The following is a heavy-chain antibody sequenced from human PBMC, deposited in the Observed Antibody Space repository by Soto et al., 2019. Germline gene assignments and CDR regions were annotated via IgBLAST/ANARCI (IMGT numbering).Heavy chain of an antibody. CDR2: IKVDGSEK. CDR1: GFTFSSYW. V-gene: IGHV3-7*01. Sequence: EVQLVESGGGLVQPGGSLRLSCAASGFTFSSYWMSWVRQAPGKGLEWLANIKVDGSEKYYVDSVKGRFTISRDNAKNSLYLQMIGLRVEDTAVYYCARDIVATIGGFDYWGLGALVIVSS. CDR3: ARDIVATIGGFDY. D-gene: IGHD5-12*01. J-gene: IGHJ4*02.